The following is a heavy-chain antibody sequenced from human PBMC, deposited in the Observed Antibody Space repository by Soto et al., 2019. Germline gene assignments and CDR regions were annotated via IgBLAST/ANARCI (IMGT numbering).Heavy chain of an antibody. CDR2: ISSSGSTI. D-gene: IGHD2-15*01. CDR1: GFTFSDYY. V-gene: IGHV3-11*01. CDR3: ARQARYCSGGSCYPIAVAYYFDY. J-gene: IGHJ4*02. Sequence: PGGSLRLSCAASGFTFSDYYMSWIRQAPGKGLEWVSYISSSGSTIYYADSVKGRFTISRDNAKNSLYLQMNSLRAEDTAVYYCARQARYCSGGSCYPIAVAYYFDYWGQGTLVTVSS.